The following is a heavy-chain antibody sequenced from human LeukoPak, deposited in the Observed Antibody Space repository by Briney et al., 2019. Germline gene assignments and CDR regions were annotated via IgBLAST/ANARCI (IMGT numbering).Heavy chain of an antibody. CDR3: ARDYYGDYGHDY. J-gene: IGHJ4*02. V-gene: IGHV3-7*01. Sequence: GGSLRLSCAASGFSFSSYWMSWVRQAPGKGLEWVANIKQDGSEKDYVDSVKGRFTISRDSAKNSVYLQMNSLRGEDTAVYYCARDYYGDYGHDYWGQGTLVTVSS. D-gene: IGHD4-17*01. CDR2: IKQDGSEK. CDR1: GFSFSSYW.